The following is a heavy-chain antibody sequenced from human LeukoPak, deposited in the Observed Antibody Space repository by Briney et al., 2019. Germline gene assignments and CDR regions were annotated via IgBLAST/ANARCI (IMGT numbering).Heavy chain of an antibody. CDR3: ARVQRGYSGQTTPQNSWFDP. CDR1: GGSISSGGYY. J-gene: IGHJ5*02. D-gene: IGHD5-12*01. Sequence: SETLSLTCTVSGGSISSGGYYWGWLGQPPGMGLEWIVSIYHSGSTYYNPSIKSRVTISVDTSKNQFSLKLSSVTAADTAVYYCARVQRGYSGQTTPQNSWFDPWGQGTLVTVSS. V-gene: IGHV4-39*07. CDR2: IYHSGST.